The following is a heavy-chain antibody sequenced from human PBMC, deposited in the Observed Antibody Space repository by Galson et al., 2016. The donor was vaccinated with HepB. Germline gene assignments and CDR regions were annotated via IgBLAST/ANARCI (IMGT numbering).Heavy chain of an antibody. CDR1: GFTFSSYW. V-gene: IGHV3-7*01. CDR2: IKQDGSEK. CDR3: ARVGIGSCWYFDY. Sequence: SLRLSCAVSGFTFSSYWMSWVRQGPGKGLEWVAIIKQDGSEKYYVDSVKGRFTTSRDNAKKSLYLQMNSLRAEDTAVYYCARVGIGSCWYFDYWGQGTLVTVSS. D-gene: IGHD2-15*01. J-gene: IGHJ4*02.